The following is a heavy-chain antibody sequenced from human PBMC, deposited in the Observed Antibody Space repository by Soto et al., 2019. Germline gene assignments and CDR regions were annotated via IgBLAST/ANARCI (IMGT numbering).Heavy chain of an antibody. J-gene: IGHJ5*02. CDR1: GFTFSSYW. D-gene: IGHD1-7*01. CDR2: INQHGSDK. Sequence: EVQLVESGGGLVQPGGSLRLSCAASGFTFSSYWMSWVRQAPEKGLEWVANINQHGSDKYYVDSVKGRFIISRDNARNSLYLQMHSLRAEDTAVYYCARDEALTGTTDWFDPWGQGTLVTVSS. V-gene: IGHV3-7*01. CDR3: ARDEALTGTTDWFDP.